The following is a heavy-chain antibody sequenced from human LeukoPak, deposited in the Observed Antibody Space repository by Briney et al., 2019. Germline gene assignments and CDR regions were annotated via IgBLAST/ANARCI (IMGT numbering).Heavy chain of an antibody. Sequence: GASVKVSCKASGYTFTSYYMHWVRQAPGQGLEWMGIINPSGGSTSYAQKFQGRVTVTRDTSIDTAYMELSRLRSDDTAVYYCARVPNSMLVVDITGGPGGPFDYWGQGTLVTVSS. V-gene: IGHV1-46*01. CDR3: ARVPNSMLVVDITGGPGGPFDY. CDR2: INPSGGST. J-gene: IGHJ4*02. D-gene: IGHD3-22*01. CDR1: GYTFTSYY.